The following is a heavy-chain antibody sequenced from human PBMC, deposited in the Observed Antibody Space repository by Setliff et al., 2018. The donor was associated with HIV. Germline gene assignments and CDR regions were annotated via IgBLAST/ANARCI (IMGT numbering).Heavy chain of an antibody. J-gene: IGHJ3*02. CDR2: ISGYSDNT. CDR3: ARVRAGALLNAFDI. V-gene: IGHV1-18*01. CDR1: GYTFTNFA. Sequence: GASVKVSCKASGYTFTNFAISWVRQAPGQGPEWMGWISGYSDNTNYAQNLQGRVTMTTDTSSSTSYMELRSLTSDDTAMYYCARVRAGALLNAFDIWGQGTMVTVSS. D-gene: IGHD1-26*01.